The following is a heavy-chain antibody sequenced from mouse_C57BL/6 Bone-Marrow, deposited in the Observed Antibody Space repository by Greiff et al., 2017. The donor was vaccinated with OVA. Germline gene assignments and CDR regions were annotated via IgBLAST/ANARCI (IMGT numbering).Heavy chain of an antibody. V-gene: IGHV14-4*01. D-gene: IGHD1-1*01. J-gene: IGHJ2*01. Sequence: EVQLQQSGAELVRPGASVKLSCTASGFNIKDDYMHWVKQRPEQGLEWIGWIDPENGDTEYASKFQGKATITADTSSNTAYQQLSSLTSEDTAVYYCTTYSYGLDYWGQGTTLTVSS. CDR3: TTYSYGLDY. CDR2: IDPENGDT. CDR1: GFNIKDDY.